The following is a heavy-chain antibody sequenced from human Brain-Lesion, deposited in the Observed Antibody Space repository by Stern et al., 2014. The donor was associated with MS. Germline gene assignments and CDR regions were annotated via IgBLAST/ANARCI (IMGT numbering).Heavy chain of an antibody. CDR1: GYTFSSYD. V-gene: IGHV1-8*01. D-gene: IGHD2-2*01. J-gene: IGHJ4*02. CDR2: MNPYSGNT. Sequence: VQLVEPGAEVKKPGAPVKVSCKASGYTFSSYDITWVRQAPGHGLGWMGWMNPYSGNTGYAQKFKGRVSMTSDPSISTVYMELTSLTSDDTAVYFCARAVRNQLLSEYWGQGTLVTVSS. CDR3: ARAVRNQLLSEY.